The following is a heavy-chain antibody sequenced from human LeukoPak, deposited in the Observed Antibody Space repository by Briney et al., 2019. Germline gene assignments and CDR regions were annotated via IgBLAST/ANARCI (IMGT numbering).Heavy chain of an antibody. CDR1: GFTFSSYE. Sequence: GGSLRLSCAASGFTFSSYEMNWVRQAPGKGLEWVSYISSSGSTLYYADSVKGRFTISRDNAKNSLYLQMNSLRAECTAIYYWARDSVVVPAAAFDSWGQGSLVTVSS. CDR3: ARDSVVVPAAAFDS. CDR2: ISSSGSTL. V-gene: IGHV3-48*03. J-gene: IGHJ4*02. D-gene: IGHD2-2*01.